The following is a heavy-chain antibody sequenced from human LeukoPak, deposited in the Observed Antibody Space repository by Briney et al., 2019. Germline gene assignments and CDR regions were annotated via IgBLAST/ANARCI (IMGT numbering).Heavy chain of an antibody. Sequence: SETLSLTCTVSGGSISSGGYYWSWIRQPPGKGLEWIGYIYHSGSTYYNPSLKSRVTISVDRSKNQFSLKLSSVTAADTAVYYCARFSSSSWHNWFDPWGQGTLVTVSS. J-gene: IGHJ5*02. CDR1: GGSISSGGYY. D-gene: IGHD6-13*01. CDR2: IYHSGST. V-gene: IGHV4-30-2*01. CDR3: ARFSSSSWHNWFDP.